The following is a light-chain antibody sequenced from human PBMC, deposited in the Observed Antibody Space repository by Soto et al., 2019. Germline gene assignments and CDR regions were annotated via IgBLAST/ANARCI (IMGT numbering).Light chain of an antibody. CDR1: QTVSRN. V-gene: IGKV3-15*01. J-gene: IGKJ5*01. CDR2: DIS. CDR3: QQYNNWPS. Sequence: EVVVAQSPAPLSVSPGGRAPLSCRASQTVSRNLAWYQQRPGQAPRLLIYDISNRATGVPARFSGSGSETEFTLTIRSLQSEDFAVYFCQQYNNWPSFGQGTRLEIK.